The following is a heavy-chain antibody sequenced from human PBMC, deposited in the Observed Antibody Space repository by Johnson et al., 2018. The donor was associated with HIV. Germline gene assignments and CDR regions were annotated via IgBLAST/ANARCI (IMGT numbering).Heavy chain of an antibody. J-gene: IGHJ3*02. CDR1: GFTFSNYA. CDR3: AKDFYHYDSSGYSAFDI. V-gene: IGHV3-64*01. CDR2: ISGNGGST. Sequence: VQVVESGGGLVQPGGSLRVSCAASGFTFSNYAIHWVRQAPGKGLEYVSAISGNGGSTYYANSVKGRFTISRDNAKNSLYLQMNSLTAEDTAVYYCAKDFYHYDSSGYSAFDIWGQGTMVTVSS. D-gene: IGHD3-22*01.